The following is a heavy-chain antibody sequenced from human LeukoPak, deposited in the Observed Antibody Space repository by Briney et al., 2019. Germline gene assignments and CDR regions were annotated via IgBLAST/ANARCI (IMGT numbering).Heavy chain of an antibody. D-gene: IGHD6-19*01. Sequence: SETLSLTCTVSGGSISSYYWSWIRQPPGKGLEWIGYIYYSGSTNYNPSLKSRVTISVKTSKNQFSLKLSSVTAADTAVYYCAKAGRIAVAGTLFDYWGQGTLVTVSS. V-gene: IGHV4-59*01. CDR2: IYYSGST. CDR3: AKAGRIAVAGTLFDY. CDR1: GGSISSYY. J-gene: IGHJ4*02.